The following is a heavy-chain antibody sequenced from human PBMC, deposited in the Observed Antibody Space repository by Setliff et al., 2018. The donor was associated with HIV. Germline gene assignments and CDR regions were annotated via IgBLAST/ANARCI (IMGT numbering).Heavy chain of an antibody. V-gene: IGHV1-18*01. CDR1: GYTFNSFG. CDR3: ARGKTWLRFLDY. Sequence: ASVKVSCKASGYTFNSFGILWVRQAPGQGFEWMGWTSAINGYTNYAQNVQGRVTVTMDTSTSTAYMELRSLKSDDTAVYYCARGKTWLRFLDYWGQGTLVTVSS. J-gene: IGHJ4*02. D-gene: IGHD5-12*01. CDR2: TSAINGYT.